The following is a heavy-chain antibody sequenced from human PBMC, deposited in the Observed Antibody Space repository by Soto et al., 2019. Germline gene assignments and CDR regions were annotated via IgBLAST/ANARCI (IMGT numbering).Heavy chain of an antibody. V-gene: IGHV4-39*01. CDR2: IYYSGSS. J-gene: IGHJ5*01. Sequence: PSVTLSLTCTVSGVSISSTSYYWVWIRQPPGKGLEWIVSIYYSGSSYYNPYLKSRVTISVDTAKNQFPLKRSSVTAAHTAVYYCLRHGTWERYPPPRFGPRGQGNLVPVSS. CDR3: LRHGTWERYPPPRFGP. D-gene: IGHD1-26*01. CDR1: GVSISSTSYY.